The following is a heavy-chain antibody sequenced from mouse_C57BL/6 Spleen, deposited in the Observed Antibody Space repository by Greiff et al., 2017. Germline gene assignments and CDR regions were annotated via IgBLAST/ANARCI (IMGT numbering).Heavy chain of an antibody. V-gene: IGHV5-9*01. D-gene: IGHD2-4*01. CDR1: GFTFSSYT. Sequence: EVKLQESGGGLVKPGGSLKLSCAASGFTFSSYTMSWVRQTPEKRLEWVATISGGGGNTYYPDSVKGRFTISRDNAKNTLYLQMSSLRSEDTALYYCARHGSTMITSWAMDYWGQGTSVTVSS. CDR3: ARHGSTMITSWAMDY. J-gene: IGHJ4*01. CDR2: ISGGGGNT.